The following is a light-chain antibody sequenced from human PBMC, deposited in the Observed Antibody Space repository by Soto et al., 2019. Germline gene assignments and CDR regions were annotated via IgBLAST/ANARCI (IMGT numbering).Light chain of an antibody. CDR1: QSISSY. Sequence: IQLSQSHSFLSASVGYSVTLPRRASQSISSYLNWYQQKPGKAPKLLIYAASSLQSGVPSRFSGSGSGTDFTLTIISLQPEDFTTYYCQESYITPQTFCQGSMVDVK. V-gene: IGKV1-39*01. J-gene: IGKJ1*01. CDR2: AAS. CDR3: QESYITPQT.